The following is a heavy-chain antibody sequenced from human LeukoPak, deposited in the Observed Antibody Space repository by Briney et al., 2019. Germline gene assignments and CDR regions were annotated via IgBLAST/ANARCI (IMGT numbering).Heavy chain of an antibody. CDR2: IYHSEST. Sequence: SETLSLTCAVSGYSISSGYYWGWIRPPPGKGLEWIGSIYHSESTYYNPSLKSRVTISVDTSKNQFSLKLSSVTAADTAVYYCARGTPAAYDLWGRGTLVTVSS. CDR3: ARGTPAAYDL. J-gene: IGHJ2*01. V-gene: IGHV4-38-2*01. CDR1: GYSISSGYY. D-gene: IGHD2-2*01.